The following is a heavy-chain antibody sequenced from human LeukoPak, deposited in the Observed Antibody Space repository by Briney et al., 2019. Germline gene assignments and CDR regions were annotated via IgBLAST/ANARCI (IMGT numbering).Heavy chain of an antibody. J-gene: IGHJ3*02. CDR3: ARPLSGSSSWHGDAFDI. D-gene: IGHD6-13*01. V-gene: IGHV4-39*01. CDR2: IYYSGST. CDR1: GGSISSSSYY. Sequence: PSETLSLTCTVSGGSISSSSYYWGWIRHPPGKGLEWLGSIYYSGSTYYNPSLKSRVTISVDTSKNQFSLKLSSVTAADTAVYYCARPLSGSSSWHGDAFDIWGQGTMVTVSS.